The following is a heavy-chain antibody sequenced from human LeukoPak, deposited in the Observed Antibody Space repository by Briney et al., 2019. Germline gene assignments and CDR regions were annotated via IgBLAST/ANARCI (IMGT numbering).Heavy chain of an antibody. V-gene: IGHV4-59*08. CDR1: GVSISSYY. Sequence: PSETLSLTCTVSGVSISSYYWSWIRQPPGKGLEWIGTIYHSGTTYYNPSLKSRVTISVDTSKNQFSLKLSSVTAADTAVYYCARLRRSRIAELDYWGQGTLVTVSS. CDR3: ARLRRSRIAELDY. CDR2: IYHSGTT. J-gene: IGHJ4*02. D-gene: IGHD6-13*01.